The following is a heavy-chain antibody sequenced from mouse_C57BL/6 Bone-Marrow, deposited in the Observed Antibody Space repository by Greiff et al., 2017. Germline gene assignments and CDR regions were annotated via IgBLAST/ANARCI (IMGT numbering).Heavy chain of an antibody. CDR2: IDPETGGT. D-gene: IGHD1-1*01. CDR1: GYTFTDYA. CDR3: TNTTVERPLNWYCDV. V-gene: IGHV1-15*01. Sequence: QVQLQQSGAELVRPGASVTLSCKASGYTFTDYAMHWVKQTPVHGLEWIGAIDPETGGTDSNQKFKGKAILTADKSSSTAYMELRSLTSEDSAVYYGTNTTVERPLNWYCDVWGTGTTVTVTS. J-gene: IGHJ1*03.